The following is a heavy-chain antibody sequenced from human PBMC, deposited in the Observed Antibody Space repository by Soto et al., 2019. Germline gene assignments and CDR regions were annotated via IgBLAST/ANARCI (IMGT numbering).Heavy chain of an antibody. D-gene: IGHD6-19*01. V-gene: IGHV1-69*02. CDR2: IIPILGIA. CDR1: GGTFSSYT. J-gene: IGHJ4*02. Sequence: QVQLVQSGAEVKKPGSSVKVSCKASGGTFSSYTISWVRQAPGQGLEWMGRIIPILGIANYAQKFQGRVTITADKSTSTAYMELSSLRSEDTAVYYCRGAEGSGWYVADYWGQGTLVTVSS. CDR3: RGAEGSGWYVADY.